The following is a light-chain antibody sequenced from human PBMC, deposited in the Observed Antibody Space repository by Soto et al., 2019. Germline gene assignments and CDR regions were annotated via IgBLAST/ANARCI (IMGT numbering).Light chain of an antibody. V-gene: IGKV1-33*01. Sequence: DIQMTQSPSSLSASVGDRVTITCQASQDIRKYLNWYQQKPGKAPKLLTYEATNLVSGVPSRFSGSGSGTDFTLTISSLYPEDVATYFCQQYDNLPLTFGGGTKVEIK. CDR1: QDIRKY. J-gene: IGKJ4*01. CDR3: QQYDNLPLT. CDR2: EAT.